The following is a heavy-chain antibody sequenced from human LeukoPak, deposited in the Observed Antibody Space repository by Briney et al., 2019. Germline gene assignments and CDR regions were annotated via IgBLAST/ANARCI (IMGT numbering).Heavy chain of an antibody. D-gene: IGHD4-17*01. V-gene: IGHV4-59*01. CDR3: ARVVTTVDAFDI. CDR1: GGSISSYY. CDR2: IYYSGST. J-gene: IGHJ3*02. Sequence: PSETLSLTCTVSGGSISSYYWSWIRQPPGKGLEWIGYIYYSGSTNYNPSLKSRVTISVDTSKNHFSLKLSSVTAADTAVYYCARVVTTVDAFDIWGQGTMVTVSS.